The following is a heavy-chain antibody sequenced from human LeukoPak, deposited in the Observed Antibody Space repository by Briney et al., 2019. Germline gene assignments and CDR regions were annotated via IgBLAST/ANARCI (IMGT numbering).Heavy chain of an antibody. CDR2: MSDTGIT. D-gene: IGHD2/OR15-2a*01. CDR1: GGSMKSSF. J-gene: IGHJ5*02. Sequence: SETLSLTCSVSGGSMKSSFWSWIRQPPGKGLEWIGYMSDTGITNSNASLKSRVTFPIDTSKDHFYLKLRSVTAADTALYFCARNRFQLSGAYWFDPWGRGTLVTVSS. CDR3: ARNRFQLSGAYWFDP. V-gene: IGHV4-59*01.